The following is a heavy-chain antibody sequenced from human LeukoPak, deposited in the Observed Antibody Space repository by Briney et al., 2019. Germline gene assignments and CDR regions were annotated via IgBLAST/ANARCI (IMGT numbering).Heavy chain of an antibody. CDR2: MWYDGSNK. CDR1: GFTFSVYG. J-gene: IGHJ4*02. V-gene: IGHV3-33*01. D-gene: IGHD1-26*01. CDR3: ARAGGSYYYYLDY. Sequence: GGSLRLSCAASGFTFSVYGMHWVRQAPGKGLEWVAVMWYDGSNKYYADSVKGRFTLSRDNSKNTLYLEMSSLRAEDTAVYFCARAGGSYYYYLDYWGRGTVVTVSS.